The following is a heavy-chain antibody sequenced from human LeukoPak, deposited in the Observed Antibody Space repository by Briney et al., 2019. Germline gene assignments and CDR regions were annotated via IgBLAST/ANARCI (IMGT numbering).Heavy chain of an antibody. CDR2: ISSSSGDI. CDR1: GFSFSTYS. V-gene: IGHV3-21*01. Sequence: PGGSLRLSCAASGFSFSTYSMNWVSQAPGKGPEWVSSISSSSGDIYYGDSVKGRFTISRDNAKNSLYLQMNSLSVEDTAVYFCTVDTDYFEGLGFPRPALNDYWGQGTLVTVSS. D-gene: IGHD3-22*01. J-gene: IGHJ4*02. CDR3: TVDTDYFEGLGFPRPALNDY.